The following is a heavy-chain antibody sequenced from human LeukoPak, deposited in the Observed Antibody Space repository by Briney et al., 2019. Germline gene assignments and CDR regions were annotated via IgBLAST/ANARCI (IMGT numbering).Heavy chain of an antibody. CDR1: GFTFSSYA. J-gene: IGHJ4*02. V-gene: IGHV3-23*01. Sequence: PGGSLRLSCAASGFTFSSYAMTWVRPAPGKGLEWVSAVSGSGTNTYYADSVKGRFTIYRDNSRNTLYLQMNSLRAEDTAIYYCAKDVGSSIAARRAFDYWGQGTLVTVSS. D-gene: IGHD6-6*01. CDR2: VSGSGTNT. CDR3: AKDVGSSIAARRAFDY.